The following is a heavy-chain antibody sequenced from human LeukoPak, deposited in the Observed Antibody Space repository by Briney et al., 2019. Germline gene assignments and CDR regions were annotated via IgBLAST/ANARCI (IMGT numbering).Heavy chain of an antibody. J-gene: IGHJ6*02. D-gene: IGHD2-15*01. V-gene: IGHV3-23*01. CDR2: ISGSGGST. CDR3: AKDYPLVRRVVAAGGMDV. Sequence: GGSLRLSCAASGFTFSNYAMSWVRQAPGKGLKWVSAISGSGGSTYYADSVKGRFTISRDNSKNTLHLQMNSLRAEDTAVYYCAKDYPLVRRVVAAGGMDVWGQGTTVTVSS. CDR1: GFTFSNYA.